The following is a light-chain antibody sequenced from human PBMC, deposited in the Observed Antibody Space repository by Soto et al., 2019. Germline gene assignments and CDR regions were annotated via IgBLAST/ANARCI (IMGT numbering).Light chain of an antibody. V-gene: IGKV1-5*01. J-gene: IGKJ1*01. CDR1: QSISSW. Sequence: EIQMTQSPSTLSASVVYRVTITCRASQSISSWLAWYQQKPGKAPKLLIYDASSLESGVPSRFSGSGSGTEFTLTITSLQPDDFATYYCQQYNSYPWTFGQGTKVDI. CDR3: QQYNSYPWT. CDR2: DAS.